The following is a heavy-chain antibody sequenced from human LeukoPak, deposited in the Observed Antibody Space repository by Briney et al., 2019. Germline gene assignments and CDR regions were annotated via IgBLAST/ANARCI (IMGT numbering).Heavy chain of an antibody. CDR2: ISSSSSYI. CDR3: ARVHWGYGDFFDY. Sequence: GGSLRLSCAASGFTFSSYSMNWVRQAPGKGLEWVSSISSSSSYIYYADSVKGRFTISRDNAKNSLYLQMNSLRAEDTAVYYCARVHWGYGDFFDYWGQGTLVTVSS. V-gene: IGHV3-21*01. D-gene: IGHD4-17*01. CDR1: GFTFSSYS. J-gene: IGHJ4*02.